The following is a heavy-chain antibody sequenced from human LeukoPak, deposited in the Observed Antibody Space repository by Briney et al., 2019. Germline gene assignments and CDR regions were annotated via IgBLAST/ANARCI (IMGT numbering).Heavy chain of an antibody. V-gene: IGHV3-30*02. CDR2: IRYDGVND. Sequence: GGSLRLSCAASGFTFSSYGMHWVRQAPGKGLEWVAYIRYDGVNDYYADSVRGRFTISRDISKNTLYLQMNSLRAEDTAVYYCAKDRGVFGVTYSLDYWGQGTLVTVSS. D-gene: IGHD3-3*01. CDR1: GFTFSSYG. CDR3: AKDRGVFGVTYSLDY. J-gene: IGHJ4*02.